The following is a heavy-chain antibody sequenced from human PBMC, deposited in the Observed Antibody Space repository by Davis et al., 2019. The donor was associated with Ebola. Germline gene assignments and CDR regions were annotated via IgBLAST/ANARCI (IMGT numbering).Heavy chain of an antibody. D-gene: IGHD2-15*01. Sequence: GESLKISCKGSGYSFTNYWIAWVRQMPGKGLEWMGIISPGDSESTYSPSFQGPVTISVDKSISTAHLQWSSLKASDTAMYFCARLVGDIVDAWFDPWGQGTLVTVSS. CDR2: ISPGDSES. CDR3: ARLVGDIVDAWFDP. CDR1: GYSFTNYW. J-gene: IGHJ5*02. V-gene: IGHV5-51*01.